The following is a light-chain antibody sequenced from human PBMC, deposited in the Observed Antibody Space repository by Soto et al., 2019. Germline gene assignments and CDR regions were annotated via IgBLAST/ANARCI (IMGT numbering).Light chain of an antibody. J-gene: IGKJ2*01. V-gene: IGKV1-33*01. CDR2: DAS. CDR1: QNIRNY. CDR3: QQYDNLPYT. Sequence: DLQMTQSPSSLTATVGDRVTITCQASQNIRNYLNWYQQKPGKAPKLLIYDASNLETGVPSRFSGSGSGTDFTFTISSLLPEDIATYYCQQYDNLPYTFGQGTKLEIK.